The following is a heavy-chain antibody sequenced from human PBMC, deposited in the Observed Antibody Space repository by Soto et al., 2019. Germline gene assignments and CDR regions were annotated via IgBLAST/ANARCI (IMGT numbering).Heavy chain of an antibody. CDR3: ARTRSSSWYPPGQNWFDP. D-gene: IGHD6-13*01. V-gene: IGHV4-34*01. Sequence: SETLSLTCAVYGGSFIGYYWSWIRQPPWKGLEWIGEINHSGSTNYNPSLKSRVTISVDTSKNQFSLKLSSVTAADTVVYYCARTRSSSWYPPGQNWFDPWGQGTLVTVSS. CDR1: GGSFIGYY. CDR2: INHSGST. J-gene: IGHJ5*02.